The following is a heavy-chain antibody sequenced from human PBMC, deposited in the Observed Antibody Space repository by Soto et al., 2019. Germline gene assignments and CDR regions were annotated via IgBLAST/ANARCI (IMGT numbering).Heavy chain of an antibody. CDR1: GGSISSSSYY. CDR2: IYYSGST. CDR3: ASLYYYDSSGYPPFDY. J-gene: IGHJ4*02. D-gene: IGHD3-22*01. V-gene: IGHV4-39*01. Sequence: SETLSLTCTVSGGSISSSSYYWGWIRQPPGKGLEWIGSIYYSGSTYYNPSLKSRVTISVDTSKNQFSLKLSSVTAADTAVYYCASLYYYDSSGYPPFDYWGQGTLVTVSS.